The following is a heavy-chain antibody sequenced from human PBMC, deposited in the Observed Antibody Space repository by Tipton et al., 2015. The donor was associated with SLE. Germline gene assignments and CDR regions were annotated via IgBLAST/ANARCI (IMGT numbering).Heavy chain of an antibody. CDR1: GFTFSSYW. V-gene: IGHV3-7*01. J-gene: IGHJ4*02. CDR2: IKQDGSEK. Sequence: SLRLSCAASGFTFSSYWMSWVRQAPGKGLEWVANIKQDGSEKCYVDSVKGRFTISRDNAKNSLYLQMNSLRAEDTAVYYCAREAYSGSYFDYWGQGTLVTVSS. CDR3: AREAYSGSYFDY. D-gene: IGHD1-26*01.